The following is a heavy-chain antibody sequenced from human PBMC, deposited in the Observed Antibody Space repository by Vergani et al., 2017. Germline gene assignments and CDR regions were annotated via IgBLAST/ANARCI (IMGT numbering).Heavy chain of an antibody. V-gene: IGHV3-23*04. J-gene: IGHJ4*02. CDR1: GFTFSSYA. CDR3: AKGVYDFWSGYYAPFDY. Sequence: VQLVESGGGLVQPGRSLRLSCKVSGFTFSSYAMSWVRQAPGKGLEWVSAISGSGGSTYYADSVKGRFTISRDNSKNTLYLQMNSLRAEDTAVYYCAKGVYDFWSGYYAPFDYWGQGTLVTVSS. D-gene: IGHD3-3*01. CDR2: ISGSGGST.